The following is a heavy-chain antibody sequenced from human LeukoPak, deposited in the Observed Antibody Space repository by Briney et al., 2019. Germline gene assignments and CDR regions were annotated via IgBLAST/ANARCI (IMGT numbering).Heavy chain of an antibody. CDR2: ISSSSSYI. V-gene: IGHV3-21*01. J-gene: IGHJ4*02. D-gene: IGHD3-22*01. CDR1: GFTFSSYA. CDR3: ARVLKTYYYDSSGYYGNY. Sequence: GGSLRLSCAASGFTFSSYAMSWVRQAPGKGLEWVSSISSSSSYIYYADSVKGRFTISRDNAKNSLYLQMNSLRAEDTAVYYCARVLKTYYYDSSGYYGNYWGQGTLVTVSS.